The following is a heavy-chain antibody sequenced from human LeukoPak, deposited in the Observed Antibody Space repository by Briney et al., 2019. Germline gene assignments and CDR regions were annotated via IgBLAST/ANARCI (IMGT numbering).Heavy chain of an antibody. CDR2: ISYDGSNK. CDR3: ARDDRGGFDY. CDR1: GFTFSSYA. J-gene: IGHJ4*02. V-gene: IGHV3-30*04. Sequence: GGSLRLSCAASGFTFSSYAMHWVRQAPGKGLEWVAVISYDGSNKYYADSVKGRFTISRDNSKNTQYLQMNSLRAEDTAVYYCARDDRGGFDYWGQGTLVTVSS. D-gene: IGHD3-16*01.